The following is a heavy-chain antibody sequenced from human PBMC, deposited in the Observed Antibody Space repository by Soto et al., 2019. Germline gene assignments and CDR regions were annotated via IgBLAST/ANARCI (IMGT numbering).Heavy chain of an antibody. D-gene: IGHD3-10*01. Sequence: QVHLVQSGAEVKKPGSSVRVSCKTSGGTFSSYSFTWVRQAPGQGLEWMGEIIPILNTANFAQKVQSRVTITADENTSTVYMDLSSLSPDDTAVYYCARVDYDSTYGFYSYGLDVWGQGTTVTVSS. CDR3: ARVDYDSTYGFYSYGLDV. CDR2: IIPILNTA. CDR1: GGTFSSYS. V-gene: IGHV1-69*01. J-gene: IGHJ6*02.